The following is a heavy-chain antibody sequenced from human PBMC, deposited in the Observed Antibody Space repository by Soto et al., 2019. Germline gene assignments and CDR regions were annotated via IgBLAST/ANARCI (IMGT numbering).Heavy chain of an antibody. CDR1: GYTFTSYD. J-gene: IGHJ4*02. V-gene: IGHV1-8*01. D-gene: IGHD3-3*01. Sequence: QVPLVQSGAEVKKPGASVKVSCKASGYTFTSYDINWVRQATGQGLEWMGWMNPNSGNTGYAQKFQGRVTMTRNTSISTAYMELSSLRSEDTAVYYCARGSVYDFWSGYSIFAFDYWGQGTLVTVSS. CDR3: ARGSVYDFWSGYSIFAFDY. CDR2: MNPNSGNT.